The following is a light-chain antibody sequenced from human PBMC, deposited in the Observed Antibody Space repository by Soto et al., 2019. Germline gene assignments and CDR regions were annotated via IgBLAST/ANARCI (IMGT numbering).Light chain of an antibody. V-gene: IGLV1-47*01. J-gene: IGLJ3*02. Sequence: QSVLTQPPSASGTPGQRVTISCSGSSSNIGSNYVSWYQQLPGTAPKLLIYSINQRPSGVPDRFSGSKSGTSASLAISGLRSEDEADYYCAAWDDSLSGHWVFGRGTKLTVL. CDR3: AAWDDSLSGHWV. CDR2: SIN. CDR1: SSNIGSNY.